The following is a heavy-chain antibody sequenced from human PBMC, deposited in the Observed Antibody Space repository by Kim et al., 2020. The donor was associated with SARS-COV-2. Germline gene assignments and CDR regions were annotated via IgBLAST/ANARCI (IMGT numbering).Heavy chain of an antibody. CDR1: GYSFTSYW. J-gene: IGHJ4*02. D-gene: IGHD3-22*01. Sequence: GESLKISCKGSGYSFTSYWIGWVRQMPGKGLEWIGIIYPGDSDTRYSPSFQGQVTISADKSISTAYLQWSSLKASDTAMYYCARQIGVNYYDSSGYFATNDYWGQGTLVTVSS. CDR3: ARQIGVNYYDSSGYFATNDY. V-gene: IGHV5-51*01. CDR2: IYPGDSDT.